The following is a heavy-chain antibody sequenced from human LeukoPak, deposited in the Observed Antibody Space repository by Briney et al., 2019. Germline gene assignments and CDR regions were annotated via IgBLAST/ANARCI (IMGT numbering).Heavy chain of an antibody. CDR2: IYYSGST. V-gene: IGHV4-59*01. CDR3: ARGSTDYDYVWASYRFHNWFVP. D-gene: IGHD3-16*02. Sequence: VKPSETLSLTCTVSGGSISSYYWSWIRQPPGKGLEWIGYIYYSGSTNYNPSLKSRVTISVDTSKNQFSLKLSSVTAADTAVYYCARGSTDYDYVWASYRFHNWFVPWGQGTLVTVSS. J-gene: IGHJ5*02. CDR1: GGSISSYY.